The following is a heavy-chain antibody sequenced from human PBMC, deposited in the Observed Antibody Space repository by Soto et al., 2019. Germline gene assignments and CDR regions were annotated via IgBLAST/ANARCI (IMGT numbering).Heavy chain of an antibody. J-gene: IGHJ6*02. V-gene: IGHV1-2*04. CDR2: INPKSGGT. CDR1: GYSFTDYH. Sequence: ASVKVSCKASGYSFTDYHIHWVRQAPGQGLEWLGRINPKSGGTSTAQKFQGWVTMTTDTSISTASMELTRLTSDDTAIYYCARGDSTDCSNGVCSFFYNQDMDVWG. CDR3: ARGDSTDCSNGVCSFFYNQDMDV. D-gene: IGHD2-8*01.